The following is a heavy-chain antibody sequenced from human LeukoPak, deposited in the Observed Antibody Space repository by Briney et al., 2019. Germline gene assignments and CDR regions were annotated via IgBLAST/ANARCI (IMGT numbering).Heavy chain of an antibody. J-gene: IGHJ4*02. CDR3: GRHYQTVSYYFDY. V-gene: IGHV4-38-2*01. CDR1: GYSISGGYY. Sequence: SETLSLTCAVSGYSISGGYYWGWIRQPPGKGLEWIGSIYHSGTTYYNPSLKSRVTISVDTSKNQFSLKLNSVTAADTAVYYCGRHYQTVSYYFDYWGQGTLVTVSS. D-gene: IGHD1-26*01. CDR2: IYHSGTT.